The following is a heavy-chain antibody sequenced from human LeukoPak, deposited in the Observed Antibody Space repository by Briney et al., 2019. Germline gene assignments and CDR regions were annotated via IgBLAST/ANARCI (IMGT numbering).Heavy chain of an antibody. V-gene: IGHV3-74*01. CDR3: ARGVGYCSSTSCYWWFDP. J-gene: IGHJ5*02. CDR1: GFTFSSYW. Sequence: GGSLRLSCAASGFTFSSYWMHWVHQAPGKGLVWVSRINSDGSSTSYADSVKGRFTISRDNAKNTLYLQMNSLRAEDTAVYYCARGVGYCSSTSCYWWFDPWGQGTLVTVSS. CDR2: INSDGSST. D-gene: IGHD2-2*01.